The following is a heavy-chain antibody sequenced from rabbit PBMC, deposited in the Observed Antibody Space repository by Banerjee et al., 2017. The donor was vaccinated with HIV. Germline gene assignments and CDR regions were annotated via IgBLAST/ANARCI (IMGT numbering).Heavy chain of an antibody. CDR3: ARSISYPYYFKL. D-gene: IGHD5-1*01. CDR2: IDTPNSNT. J-gene: IGHJ4*01. CDR1: GFSFSSRYF. Sequence: QEQLVESGGGLVQPEGSLTLTCTASGFSFSSRYFMCWVRQAPEKGLEWIGCIDTPNSNTAYAYWAKGRFTISKTSSTTVTLQMTSLTAADTATYFCARSISYPYYFKLWGPGTLVTVS. V-gene: IGHV1S45*01.